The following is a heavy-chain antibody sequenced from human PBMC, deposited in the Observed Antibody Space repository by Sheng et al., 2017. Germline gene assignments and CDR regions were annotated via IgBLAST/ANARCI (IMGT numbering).Heavy chain of an antibody. V-gene: IGHV3-53*01. CDR3: AREGRGLWFGEY. J-gene: IGHJ4*02. CDR2: IYAGGTT. Sequence: EVQVVESGGGLIQPGGSLRLSCAASGFTVSSNYMSWVRQAPGKGLEWVSVIYAGGTTYYADSVRGRFTISRDNAKKTVYLQMNSLGAEDTAVYYCAREGRGLWFGEYWGQGTLVTVSS. D-gene: IGHD3-10*01. CDR1: GFTVSSNY.